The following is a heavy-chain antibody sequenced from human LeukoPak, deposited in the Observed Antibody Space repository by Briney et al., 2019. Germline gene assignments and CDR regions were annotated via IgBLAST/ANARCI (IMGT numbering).Heavy chain of an antibody. J-gene: IGHJ4*02. CDR2: INHRGTT. CDR3: ARGGGVEVPADY. D-gene: IGHD2-2*01. V-gene: IGHV4-34*01. CDR1: GESLSPYY. Sequence: ETLSLTCAVYGESLSPYYWSWIRQPPGKGLEWIGEINHRGTTNYNPSLMSRLTISVDTSKNQFSLNLNSVTAADTAVYYRARGGGVEVPADYWGQGILVTVSS.